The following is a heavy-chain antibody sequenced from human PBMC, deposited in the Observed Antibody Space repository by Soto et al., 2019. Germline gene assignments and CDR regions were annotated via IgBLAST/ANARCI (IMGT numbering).Heavy chain of an antibody. CDR3: XXXXXXXXXXXXXXX. CDR2: IYYSGST. D-gene: IGHD3-10*01. Sequence: QVQLQESGPGLVKPSETLSLTCTVSGGSVSSGSYYWSWIRQPPAKGLEWIGYIYYSGSTKYNPSLKSRVTISIDTSKNQFSLKVNSVTAXXXXXYXXXXXXXXXXXXXXXXXWXQGTMVTVSS. CDR1: GGSVSSGSYY. V-gene: IGHV4-61*01. J-gene: IGHJ3*01.